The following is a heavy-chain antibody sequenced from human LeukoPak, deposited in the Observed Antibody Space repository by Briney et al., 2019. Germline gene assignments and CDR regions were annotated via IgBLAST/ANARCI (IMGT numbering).Heavy chain of an antibody. Sequence: SVKVSCKASGGTFSSYAISWVRQAPGQGLEWMGGIIPIFGTANYAQKFQGRVTMTRDTSTSTVYMELSSLRSEDTAVYYCARGGTAMVADFWGQGTLVTVSS. CDR2: IIPIFGTA. J-gene: IGHJ4*02. CDR1: GGTFSSYA. V-gene: IGHV1-69*05. D-gene: IGHD5-18*01. CDR3: ARGGTAMVADF.